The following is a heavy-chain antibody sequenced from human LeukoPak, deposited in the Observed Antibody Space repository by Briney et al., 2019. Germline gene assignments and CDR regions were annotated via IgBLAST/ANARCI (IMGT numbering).Heavy chain of an antibody. D-gene: IGHD3-3*01. J-gene: IGHJ4*02. CDR1: GFTFSSYG. CDR3: AREVAIFGVVIDY. V-gene: IGHV3-33*01. CDR2: IWYDGSNK. Sequence: GGSLRLSCAASGFTFSSYGMHWVRQAPGKGLEWVAVIWYDGSNKYYADSVKGRFTISRDNSKNTPYLQMNSLRAEDTAVYYCAREVAIFGVVIDYWGQGTLVTVSS.